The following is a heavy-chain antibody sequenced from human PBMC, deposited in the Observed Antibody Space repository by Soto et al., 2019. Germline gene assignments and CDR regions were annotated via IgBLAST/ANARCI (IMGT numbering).Heavy chain of an antibody. CDR1: GYTFTSYG. V-gene: IGHV1-18*01. CDR3: ARGGFYDSSGARNYYYYGMNV. Sequence: ASVKVSCKASGYTFTSYGINWVRQAPGQGLDRLGWISAYDGYTNYAQILQGRVSMTTDTSTKTAYMELRSLRSDDTAMYYCARGGFYDSSGARNYYYYGMNVWGQGTTVTVSS. D-gene: IGHD3-22*01. CDR2: ISAYDGYT. J-gene: IGHJ6*02.